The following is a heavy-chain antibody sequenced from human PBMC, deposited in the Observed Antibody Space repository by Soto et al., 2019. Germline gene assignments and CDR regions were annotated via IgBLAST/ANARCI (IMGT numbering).Heavy chain of an antibody. V-gene: IGHV1-69*02. Sequence: GASVKVTCKASGGTFSSYTISWVRQAPGQGLEWMGRIIPILGIANYAQKFQGRVTITADKSTSTAYMELSSLRSEDTAVYYCANEYSSSSEANFDYWGQGTLVTVSS. CDR1: GGTFSSYT. CDR2: IIPILGIA. D-gene: IGHD6-6*01. J-gene: IGHJ4*02. CDR3: ANEYSSSSEANFDY.